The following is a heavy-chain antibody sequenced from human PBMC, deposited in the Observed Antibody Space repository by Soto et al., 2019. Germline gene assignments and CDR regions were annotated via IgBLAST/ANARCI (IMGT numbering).Heavy chain of an antibody. V-gene: IGHV1-69*02. D-gene: IGHD3-10*01. Sequence: QVQLVQSGAEVKKPGSSVKVSCTASGGTFNSYTLNWVRQAPGQRLEWVGRVNPIVGMSTSASKFQGRVTMTADKSTSIADLALPCLKSEDTAVYYGATSYGSGSTHFDSWGQGTLVTVS. CDR2: VNPIVGMS. CDR1: GGTFNSYT. CDR3: ATSYGSGSTHFDS. J-gene: IGHJ4*02.